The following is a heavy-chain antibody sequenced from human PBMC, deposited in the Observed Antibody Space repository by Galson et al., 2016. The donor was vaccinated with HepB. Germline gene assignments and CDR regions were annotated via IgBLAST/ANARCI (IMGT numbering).Heavy chain of an antibody. D-gene: IGHD3-16*01. J-gene: IGHJ4*02. CDR1: GGSISSSSCY. CDR3: ARQVRWGRPTPEFDY. V-gene: IGHV4-39*01. Sequence: SETLSLTCTVSGGSISSSSCYWDWIRQPPGKGLEWIGSIYYSGTTYYNPSLKSRGTIVIDTSNKQLSLRLSSVTAADTAVYLCARQVRWGRPTPEFDYWGQGTLVTVSS. CDR2: IYYSGTT.